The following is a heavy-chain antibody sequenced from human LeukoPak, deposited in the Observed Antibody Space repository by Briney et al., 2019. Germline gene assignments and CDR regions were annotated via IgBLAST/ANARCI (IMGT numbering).Heavy chain of an antibody. J-gene: IGHJ3*02. V-gene: IGHV1-69*04. Sequence: GASVRVSCKASGGTFSSYAISWVRQAPGQGLEWMGRIIPILGIANYAQKFQGRVTITADKSTSTAYMELSSLRSEDTAVYYCARRTYYYDSSGPGDDAFDIWGQGTMVTVSS. D-gene: IGHD3-22*01. CDR1: GGTFSSYA. CDR2: IIPILGIA. CDR3: ARRTYYYDSSGPGDDAFDI.